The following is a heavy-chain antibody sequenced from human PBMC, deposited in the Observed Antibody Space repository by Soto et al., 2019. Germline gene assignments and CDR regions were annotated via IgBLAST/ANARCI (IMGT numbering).Heavy chain of an antibody. CDR3: AKPLRRKDCSSTSCSYYYYYGMDV. J-gene: IGHJ6*02. Sequence: GGSLRLSCAASGFTFDDYAMHWVRQAPGKGLEWVSLISGDGGSTYYADSVMGRFTISRDNSKNSLYLQMNSLRTEDTALYYCAKPLRRKDCSSTSCSYYYYYGMDVWGQGTTVTVSS. CDR2: ISGDGGST. CDR1: GFTFDDYA. V-gene: IGHV3-43*02. D-gene: IGHD2-2*01.